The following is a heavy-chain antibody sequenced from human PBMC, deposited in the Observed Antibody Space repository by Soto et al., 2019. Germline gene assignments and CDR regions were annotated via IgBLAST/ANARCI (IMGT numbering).Heavy chain of an antibody. CDR1: GFSLSTSGVG. V-gene: IGHV2-5*02. D-gene: IGHD3-3*01. Sequence: QITLKESGPTLVKPTQTLTLTCTFSGFSLSTSGVGVGWIRQPPGKALERLALIYWDDDKRYSPSLKSRLTITKDTSKNQVVLTMTNIDPVDTATYYCAHSTSTRHYDFWSGPRPDVWGQGTTVTVSS. CDR3: AHSTSTRHYDFWSGPRPDV. CDR2: IYWDDDK. J-gene: IGHJ6*02.